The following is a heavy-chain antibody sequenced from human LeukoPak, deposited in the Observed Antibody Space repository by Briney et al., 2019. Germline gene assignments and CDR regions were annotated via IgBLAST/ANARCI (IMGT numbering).Heavy chain of an antibody. J-gene: IGHJ4*02. CDR1: GGSISSYY. CDR2: IYYSGST. CDR3: AREKGGRSGWYVFDY. Sequence: PSETLSLTCTVSGGSISSYYWSWIRQPPGKGLEWIGYIYYSGSTNYNPSLKSRVTISVDTSKNQFSLKLSSVTAADTAVYYCAREKGGRSGWYVFDYWGQGTLVTVSS. D-gene: IGHD6-19*01. V-gene: IGHV4-59*01.